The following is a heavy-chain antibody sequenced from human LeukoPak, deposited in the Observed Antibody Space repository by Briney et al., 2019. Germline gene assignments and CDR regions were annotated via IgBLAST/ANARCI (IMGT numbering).Heavy chain of an antibody. Sequence: SETLSLTCTVSGGSISSYYWSWIRQPPGKGLEWIGYIYYSGSTNYNPSLKSRVTISVDTSKNQFSLKLSSVTAADTAVYYRARGDYGPTYSPSYYYYYMDVWGKGTTVTVSS. V-gene: IGHV4-59*01. CDR1: GGSISSYY. D-gene: IGHD4-17*01. CDR3: ARGDYGPTYSPSYYYYYMDV. CDR2: IYYSGST. J-gene: IGHJ6*03.